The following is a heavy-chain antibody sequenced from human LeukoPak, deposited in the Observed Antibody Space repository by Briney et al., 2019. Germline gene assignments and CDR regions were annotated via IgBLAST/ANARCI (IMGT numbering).Heavy chain of an antibody. J-gene: IGHJ3*02. Sequence: GGSLRLSCAASGFTVSSNYMSWVRQAPGKGLEWVSIISNSGGSTYYTDSVKGRFTISRDNSKNSLYLQMDSLRAEDTAVYYCATDRSYSGSHGGTFDIWGQGTMVTVSS. D-gene: IGHD1-26*01. CDR1: GFTVSSNY. V-gene: IGHV3-53*01. CDR3: ATDRSYSGSHGGTFDI. CDR2: ISNSGGST.